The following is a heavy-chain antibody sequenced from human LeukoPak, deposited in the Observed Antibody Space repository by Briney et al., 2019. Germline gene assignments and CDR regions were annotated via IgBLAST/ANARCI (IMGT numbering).Heavy chain of an antibody. V-gene: IGHV3-30*18. CDR1: GFTFSSYG. CDR3: AKGNGAFGEIAFDI. Sequence: AGGSLRLSCAASGFTFSSYGMHWVRQAPGKGLEWVAVISYDGSNKYYADSVKGRFTISRDNSKNTLYLQMNSLRAEDTAVYYCAKGNGAFGEIAFDIWGQGTMVTVSS. D-gene: IGHD3-10*01. J-gene: IGHJ3*02. CDR2: ISYDGSNK.